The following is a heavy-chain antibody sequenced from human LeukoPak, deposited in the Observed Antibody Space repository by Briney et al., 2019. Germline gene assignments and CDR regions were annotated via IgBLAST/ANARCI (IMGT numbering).Heavy chain of an antibody. CDR2: ISGSSYTI. V-gene: IGHV3-11*01. CDR1: GFNFSDYY. Sequence: PGGSLRLSCAASGFNFSDYYMSWLRQAPGKGLEWVSYISGSSYTIYYADSVKGRFTISRDNAKNSLYLQMTSLRAEDTAVYYCARDHNFHFDYWGQGTLVTVSS. J-gene: IGHJ4*02. CDR3: ARDHNFHFDY.